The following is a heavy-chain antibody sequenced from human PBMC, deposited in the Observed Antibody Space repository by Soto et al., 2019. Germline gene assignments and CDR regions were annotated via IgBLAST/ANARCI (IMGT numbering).Heavy chain of an antibody. CDR1: AGSITGDSYY. J-gene: IGHJ4*02. D-gene: IGHD2-21*02. CDR2: ISYNGRT. V-gene: IGHV4-61*01. CDR3: ARGPCGSDCYSGLDY. Sequence: SETLSLTCNVSAGSITGDSYYWTWIRQPPGKGLEWLGYISYNGRTNYNPSLKSRVTISVDTSRKQFFLRLTSVTAADTAIYYCARGPCGSDCYSGLDYWGQGSLVTVPS.